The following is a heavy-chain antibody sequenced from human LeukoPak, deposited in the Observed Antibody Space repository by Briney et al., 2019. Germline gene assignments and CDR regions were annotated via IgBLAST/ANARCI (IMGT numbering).Heavy chain of an antibody. CDR1: GGSISSSSYY. V-gene: IGHV3-7*01. CDR3: ATIGDRRTGELYRIDY. Sequence: PSETLSLTCTVSGGSISSSSYYWGWIRQPPGKGLEWVANTDQDGSEKYYVDSVKGRFTISRDNSKNTLYLQMNSLRPEDAAIYYCATIGDRRTGELYRIDYWGQGTLVTVSS. J-gene: IGHJ4*02. CDR2: TDQDGSEK. D-gene: IGHD7-27*01.